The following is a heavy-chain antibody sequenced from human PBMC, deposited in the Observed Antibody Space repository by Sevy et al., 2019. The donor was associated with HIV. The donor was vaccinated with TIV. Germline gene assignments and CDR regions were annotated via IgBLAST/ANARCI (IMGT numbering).Heavy chain of an antibody. V-gene: IGHV3-30-3*01. CDR3: ARDWDYGDYPKYYYYYYMDV. CDR2: ISYDGSNK. J-gene: IGHJ6*03. Sequence: GGSLRLSCAASGFTFSSYAMHWVRQAPGKGLEWVAVISYDGSNKYYADSVKGRFTISRDNSKNTLYLQMNSLRAEDTAVYYCARDWDYGDYPKYYYYYYMDVRGKGTTVTVSS. D-gene: IGHD4-17*01. CDR1: GFTFSSYA.